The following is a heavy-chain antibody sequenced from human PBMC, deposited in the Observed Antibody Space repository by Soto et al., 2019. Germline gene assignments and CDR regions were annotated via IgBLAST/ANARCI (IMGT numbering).Heavy chain of an antibody. CDR2: IRSSSSYI. D-gene: IGHD6-19*01. CDR1: GFTFSSYS. J-gene: IGHJ4*02. CDR3: ARDGSSGWYGYYFDY. Sequence: EVQLVESGGGLVKPGGSLRLSCAASGFTFSSYSMNWVRQAPGKGLEWVSSIRSSSSYIYYADSVKGRFTISRDNAKNSLYLQMNSLRAEDTAVYYCARDGSSGWYGYYFDYWGQGTLVTVSS. V-gene: IGHV3-21*01.